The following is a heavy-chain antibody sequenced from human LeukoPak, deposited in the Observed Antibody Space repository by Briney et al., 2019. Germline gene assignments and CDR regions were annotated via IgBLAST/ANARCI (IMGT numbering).Heavy chain of an antibody. V-gene: IGHV4-34*01. J-gene: IGHJ4*02. CDR1: GGSFSGYY. Sequence: PSETLSLTCAVYGGSFSGYYWSWIRQPPGKGLEWIGEINHSGSTNYNPSLKSRVTISVDTSKNQFSLKLSSVTAADMAVYYCASGKRDSRTPYYFDYWGQGTLVTVSS. CDR2: INHSGST. CDR3: ASGKRDSRTPYYFDY. D-gene: IGHD6-13*01.